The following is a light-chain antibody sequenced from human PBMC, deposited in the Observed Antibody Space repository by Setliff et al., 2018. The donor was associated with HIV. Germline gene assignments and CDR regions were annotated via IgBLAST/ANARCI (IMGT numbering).Light chain of an antibody. V-gene: IGLV2-14*03. CDR3: ASYTHSRTLE. Sequence: QSALAQPASVSGSPGQSITISCTGTGSDVGSYNYVSWYQRHPGKAPKLMIYDVTNRPSGVSDRFSGSKSGNTASLTISGLQPGDEADYYCASYTHSRTLEVGGGTKVTVL. CDR1: GSDVGSYNY. CDR2: DVT. J-gene: IGLJ2*01.